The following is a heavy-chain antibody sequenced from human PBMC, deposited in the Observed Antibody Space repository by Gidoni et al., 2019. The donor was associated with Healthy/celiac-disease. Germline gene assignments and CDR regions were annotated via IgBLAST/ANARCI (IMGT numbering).Heavy chain of an antibody. CDR3: ARTRGIAAAGPPFDY. Sequence: QVQLQQWGAGLLKPSETLSLTCAVYGGSFSGYYWSWIRQPPGKGLEWIGEINHSGSTNYNPSLKSRVTISVDTSKNQFSLKLSSVTAADTAVYYCARTRGIAAAGPPFDYWGQGTLVTVSS. CDR2: INHSGST. J-gene: IGHJ4*02. CDR1: GGSFSGYY. V-gene: IGHV4-34*01. D-gene: IGHD6-13*01.